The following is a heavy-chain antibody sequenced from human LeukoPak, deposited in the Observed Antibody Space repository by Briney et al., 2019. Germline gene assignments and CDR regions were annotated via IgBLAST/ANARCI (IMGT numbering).Heavy chain of an antibody. Sequence: PGGSLRLSCAASGFTFSTYFISWVRQAPGKGLEWVANIKQDGSEKNYVDSVKGRFTISRDNAKNSLYLQMNSLRAEDTAVYYCARAAAGQGGFDYWGQGTLVTVSS. CDR2: IKQDGSEK. J-gene: IGHJ4*02. CDR1: GFTFSTYF. CDR3: ARAAAGQGGFDY. D-gene: IGHD6-13*01. V-gene: IGHV3-7*01.